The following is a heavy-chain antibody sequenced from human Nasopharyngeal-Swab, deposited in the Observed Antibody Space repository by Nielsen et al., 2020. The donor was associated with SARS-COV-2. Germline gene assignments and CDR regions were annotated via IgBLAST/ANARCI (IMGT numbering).Heavy chain of an antibody. Sequence: SETLSLTCTVSGGSISSSSYYWGWIRQPPGKGLEWIGRIYYSGSTYYNPSLKSRVTISVDTSKNQFSLKLSSVTAADTAVYYCARDVAPYGMDVWGQGTTVTVSS. CDR2: IYYSGST. CDR1: GGSISSSSYY. CDR3: ARDVAPYGMDV. J-gene: IGHJ6*02. V-gene: IGHV4-39*07.